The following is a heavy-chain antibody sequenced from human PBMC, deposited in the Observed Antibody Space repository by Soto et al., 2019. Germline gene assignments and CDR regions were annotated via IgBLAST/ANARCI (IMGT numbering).Heavy chain of an antibody. CDR3: ARGDWAVRFNY. CDR2: INHSGGS. CDR1: GGSFSGHY. D-gene: IGHD2-21*01. V-gene: IGHV4-34*01. J-gene: IGHJ4*02. Sequence: QVQLQQWGAGLLKPSETLSLTCAVYGGSFSGHYWSWLRQSPGKGLEWIGEINHSGGSNYNPSLKSRVTISIDTSKNQFSLKLNSMTAADTAVYFCARGDWAVRFNYWGQGTLVTVSS.